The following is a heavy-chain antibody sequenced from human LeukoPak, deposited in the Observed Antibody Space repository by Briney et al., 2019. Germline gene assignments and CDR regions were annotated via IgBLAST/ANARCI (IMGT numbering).Heavy chain of an antibody. J-gene: IGHJ3*02. Sequence: PGGSLRLSCAASGFTFSSYEMNWVRQAPGKGLEWVSYISSSGSTIYYADSVKGRFTISRDNAKNSLYLQMNSLRAEDTAVYYCAKVGSGYTLRAFDIWGQGTMVTVSS. D-gene: IGHD2-2*02. CDR2: ISSSGSTI. V-gene: IGHV3-48*03. CDR3: AKVGSGYTLRAFDI. CDR1: GFTFSSYE.